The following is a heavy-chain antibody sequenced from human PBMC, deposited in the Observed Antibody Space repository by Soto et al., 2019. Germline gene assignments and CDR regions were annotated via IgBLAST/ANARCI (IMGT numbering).Heavy chain of an antibody. CDR3: ARGATSGWPLDY. V-gene: IGHV1-3*01. CDR1: GYIFTSYA. D-gene: IGHD2-2*01. Sequence: ASVKVSCKASGYIFTSYAVHWVRQAPGQRPELMGWINAGNGDTKYSQNFEGRVTISRDTSATTAYMELSGLKSEDTAIYYCARGATSGWPLDYWGQGTLVTVS. J-gene: IGHJ4*02. CDR2: INAGNGDT.